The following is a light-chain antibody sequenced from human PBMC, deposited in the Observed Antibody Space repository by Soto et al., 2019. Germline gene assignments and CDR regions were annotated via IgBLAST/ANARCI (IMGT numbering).Light chain of an antibody. Sequence: ELVMTEYPTTLSVSPGERATLSCRASQTVSRNLAWYQQRPGQAPRLLIYDISNRATGVPARFSGSGSETEFTLTIRSLQSEDFAVYFCQQYNNWPSFGQGTRLEIK. CDR2: DIS. CDR3: QQYNNWPS. V-gene: IGKV3-15*01. J-gene: IGKJ5*01. CDR1: QTVSRN.